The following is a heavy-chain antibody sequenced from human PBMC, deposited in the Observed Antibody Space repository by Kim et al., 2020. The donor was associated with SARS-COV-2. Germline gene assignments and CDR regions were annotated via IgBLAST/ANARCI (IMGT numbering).Heavy chain of an antibody. V-gene: IGHV1-3*01. CDR3: ARGRGSWSNYYFDY. CDR2: INAGNGNT. CDR1: GYTFTSYA. Sequence: ASVKVSCKASGYTFTSYAMHWVRQAPVQRLEWMGWINAGNGNTKYSQKFQGRVTITRDTSASTAYMELSSLRSEDTAVYYCARGRGSWSNYYFDYWGQGTLVTVSS. J-gene: IGHJ4*02. D-gene: IGHD6-13*01.